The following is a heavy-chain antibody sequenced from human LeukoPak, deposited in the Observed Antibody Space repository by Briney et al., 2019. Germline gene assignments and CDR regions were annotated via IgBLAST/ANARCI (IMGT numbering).Heavy chain of an antibody. V-gene: IGHV3-9*01. CDR1: GFTFSSYS. D-gene: IGHD1-26*01. Sequence: GGSLRLSWAASGFTFSSYSMNWVRQAPGKGLEWVSGISWNSGSIGYADSVKGRFTISRDNAKNSLYLQMNSLRAEDTALYYCAKDTGSYYYYMDVWGKGTTVTISS. CDR3: AKDTGSYYYYMDV. J-gene: IGHJ6*03. CDR2: ISWNSGSI.